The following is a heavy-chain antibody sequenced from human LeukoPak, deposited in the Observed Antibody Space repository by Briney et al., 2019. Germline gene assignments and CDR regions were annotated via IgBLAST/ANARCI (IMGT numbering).Heavy chain of an antibody. CDR2: ISYSGRT. J-gene: IGHJ4*02. Sequence: SETLSLTCTVSGGSMRSGDYYWAWVRQPPGKGLEWIGSISYSGRTFYKPSLTSRVAISIDASKSQSSLRLSSVTAADTAVYYCVRETSSSAHYWGQGILVTVSS. V-gene: IGHV4-39*07. CDR3: VRETSSSAHY. CDR1: GGSMRSGDYY. D-gene: IGHD6-6*01.